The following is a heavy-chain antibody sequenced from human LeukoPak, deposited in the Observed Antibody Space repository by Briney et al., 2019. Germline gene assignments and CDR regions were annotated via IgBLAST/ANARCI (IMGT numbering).Heavy chain of an antibody. CDR2: MNPDSGGT. V-gene: IGHV1-2*02. D-gene: IGHD3-10*01. J-gene: IGHJ5*02. CDR3: AKEHSGSYPDPDRENWFDP. Sequence: ASVKVSCKASGYTFTAYYIHWVRQAPGQGLEWMGWMNPDSGGTNYAQRFQGRVTMTRDTSISTVYMELSGLRSDDTAVYYCAKEHSGSYPDPDRENWFDPWGRGTLVTVSS. CDR1: GYTFTAYY.